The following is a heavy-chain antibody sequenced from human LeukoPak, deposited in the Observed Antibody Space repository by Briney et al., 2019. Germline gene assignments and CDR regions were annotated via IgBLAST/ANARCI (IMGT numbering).Heavy chain of an antibody. CDR3: ARDLRRYCTNGVCYRRGFDY. CDR2: ISAYNGNT. Sequence: GASVKVSCKASGYTFTSYGISWVRQAPGQGLEWMGWISAYNGNTNYAQKLQGRVTMTIDTSTSTAYMELRSLRSDDTAVYYCARDLRRYCTNGVCYRRGFDYWGQGTLVTVSS. J-gene: IGHJ4*02. V-gene: IGHV1-18*01. CDR1: GYTFTSYG. D-gene: IGHD2-8*01.